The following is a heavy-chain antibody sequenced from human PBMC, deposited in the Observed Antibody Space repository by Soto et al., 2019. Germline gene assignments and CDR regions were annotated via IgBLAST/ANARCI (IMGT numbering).Heavy chain of an antibody. D-gene: IGHD3-10*01. CDR3: AEHLWFGESVFDP. CDR2: IRGSAGNA. V-gene: IGHV3-23*01. Sequence: EVQLLESGGGLVQPGGSLRLSCAGTGFTFSSYGMNWVRQAPGKGLEWVSTIRGSAGNANYADSVKGRFTISRDDSTNTVHLQMNSLRPDDTAVYYCAEHLWFGESVFDPWGQGTLVVVSS. J-gene: IGHJ5*02. CDR1: GFTFSSYG.